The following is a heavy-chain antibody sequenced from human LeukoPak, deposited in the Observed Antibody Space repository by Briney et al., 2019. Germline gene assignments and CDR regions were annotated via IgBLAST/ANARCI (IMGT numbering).Heavy chain of an antibody. Sequence: GGSLRLSCAASGFTFSSYAMPWVRQAPGKGLEWVAVISYDGSNKYYADSVKGRFTISRDNSKNTLYLQMNSLRAEDTAVYYCAKVAYSGYWGNYFDYWGQGTLVTVSS. CDR1: GFTFSSYA. CDR3: AKVAYSGYWGNYFDY. D-gene: IGHD5-12*01. J-gene: IGHJ4*02. CDR2: ISYDGSNK. V-gene: IGHV3-30-3*01.